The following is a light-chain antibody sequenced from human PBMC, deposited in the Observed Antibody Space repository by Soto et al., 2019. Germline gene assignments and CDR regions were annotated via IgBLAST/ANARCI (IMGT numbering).Light chain of an antibody. CDR2: WAS. V-gene: IGKV4-1*01. CDR3: QHYYNTPWT. Sequence: DIVMTQSPDSLAVSLGERATVNCKSSQSVLHRSSNKNFLAWYQQKPGQPPKLLISWASTRESGVPDRFSGSGSETDFALTISSLQAVDVAVYFCQHYYNTPWTFGQGTKVEIK. J-gene: IGKJ1*01. CDR1: QSVLHRSSNKNF.